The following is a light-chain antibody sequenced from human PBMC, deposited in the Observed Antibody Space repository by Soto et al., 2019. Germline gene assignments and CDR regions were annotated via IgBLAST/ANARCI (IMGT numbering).Light chain of an antibody. J-gene: IGKJ4*01. CDR1: QSIITY. CDR3: QQSYSTPQT. V-gene: IGKV1-39*01. Sequence: DIQVTQSPSSLSASVGDRVTITCRTSQSIITYLNWYQQKPGKAPKLLIYGASRLQSGVPSRFSGSGAGTDFSLTISSLQPEDFAAYYCQQSYSTPQTFGGGTNVEI. CDR2: GAS.